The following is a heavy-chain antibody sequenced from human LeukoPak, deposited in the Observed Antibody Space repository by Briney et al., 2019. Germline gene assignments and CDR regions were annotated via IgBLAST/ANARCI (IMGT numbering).Heavy chain of an antibody. V-gene: IGHV3-30*18. CDR3: AKDGTGSSNWYYFDY. CDR1: GFTFSTYG. J-gene: IGHJ4*02. CDR2: ISHHGANK. D-gene: IGHD6-13*01. Sequence: GGSLRFSCVASGFTFSTYGMNWVRQAPGKGLEWVAVISHHGANKFYADSVKGRFTISRDNRKNSLYLQMNSLRTEDTAVYYCAKDGTGSSNWYYFDYWGQGTLVTVSS.